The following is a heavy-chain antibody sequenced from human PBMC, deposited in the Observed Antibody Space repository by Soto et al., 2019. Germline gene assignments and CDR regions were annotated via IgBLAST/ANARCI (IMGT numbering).Heavy chain of an antibody. Sequence: GGSLRLSCAASGFTFSSYAMSWVRQAPGKGLEWVSVIYSGGSTYYADSVKGRFTISRDNSKNTLYLQMNSLRAEDTAVYYCAVSSGYYADAFDIWGQGTMVTVSS. J-gene: IGHJ3*02. CDR2: IYSGGST. V-gene: IGHV3-66*01. D-gene: IGHD3-22*01. CDR1: GFTFSSYA. CDR3: AVSSGYYADAFDI.